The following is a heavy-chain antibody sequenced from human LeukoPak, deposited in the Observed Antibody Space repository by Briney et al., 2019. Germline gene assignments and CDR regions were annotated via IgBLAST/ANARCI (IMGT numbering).Heavy chain of an antibody. D-gene: IGHD3-22*01. Sequence: SETLSLTCTVSGGSISSYCWSWIRQPAGKGLEWIGRIYTSGSTNYNPSLKSRVTMSVDTSKNQFSLKLSSVTAADTAVYYCARDRAPDYYDSSGHRGVYFDFWGQGTLVTVSS. CDR3: ARDRAPDYYDSSGHRGVYFDF. V-gene: IGHV4-4*07. CDR2: IYTSGST. CDR1: GGSISSYC. J-gene: IGHJ4*02.